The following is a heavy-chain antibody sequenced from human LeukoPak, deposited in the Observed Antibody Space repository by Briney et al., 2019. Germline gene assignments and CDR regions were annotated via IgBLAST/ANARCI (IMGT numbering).Heavy chain of an antibody. CDR3: AKGQKAAASLPFDY. D-gene: IGHD6-13*01. Sequence: SGTLSLTCAVSGGSISSSNWWSWVRQPPGKGLEWIGEIYHSGSTNYNPSLKSRVTISVDKSKNQFSLKLSSVTAADTAVYYCAKGQKAAASLPFDYWGQGTQVTVSS. J-gene: IGHJ4*02. CDR2: IYHSGST. CDR1: GGSISSSNW. V-gene: IGHV4-4*02.